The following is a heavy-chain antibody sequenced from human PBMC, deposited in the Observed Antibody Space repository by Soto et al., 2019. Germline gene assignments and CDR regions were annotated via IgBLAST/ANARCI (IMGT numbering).Heavy chain of an antibody. D-gene: IGHD6-13*01. CDR3: ARDSRAAAGNRRYYFDY. V-gene: IGHV4-4*02. CDR2: IYHTGNT. Sequence: AETLSLTCAVSGGSISSSSGGGCVRQPRGKGLEWIGEIYHTGNTNYNPSLESRVTISVDKSKNQFSLNLNSVTAADTAVYYCARDSRAAAGNRRYYFDYWGQGTLVTVSS. CDR1: GGSISSSSG. J-gene: IGHJ4*02.